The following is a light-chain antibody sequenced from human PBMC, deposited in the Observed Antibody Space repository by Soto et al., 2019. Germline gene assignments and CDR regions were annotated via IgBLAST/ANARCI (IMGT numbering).Light chain of an antibody. CDR1: QSLSRS. Sequence: EIVLTQSPATLSLSPGERATLSCRASQSLSRSLAWYQQKPGQAPRLLIYGTRRAPGTPDTFSGSGSGTDFSLTTSRLEPEDFAVYYCQQYGDSPTFGGGTKVDIK. CDR2: GT. J-gene: IGKJ4*01. CDR3: QQYGDSPT. V-gene: IGKV3-20*01.